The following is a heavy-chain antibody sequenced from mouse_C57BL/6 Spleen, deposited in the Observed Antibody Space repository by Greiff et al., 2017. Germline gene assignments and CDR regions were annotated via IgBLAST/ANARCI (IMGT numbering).Heavy chain of an antibody. CDR3: ARGLIYYGYGGNYFDS. V-gene: IGHV1-9*01. J-gene: IGHJ2*01. Sequence: QVQLQQSGAELMKPGASVKLSCKATGYTFTGYWIEWVKQRPGHGLEWIGEILPGSGSTNYNEKFKGKATFTADTSSNTAYMQLSSLTTEDSAIYYCARGLIYYGYGGNYFDSWGQGTTLTVSS. D-gene: IGHD2-2*01. CDR1: GYTFTGYW. CDR2: ILPGSGST.